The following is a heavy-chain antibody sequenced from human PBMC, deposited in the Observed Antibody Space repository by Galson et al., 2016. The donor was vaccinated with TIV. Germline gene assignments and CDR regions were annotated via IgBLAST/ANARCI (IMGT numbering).Heavy chain of an antibody. V-gene: IGHV5-51*01. Sequence: QSGAEVKKPGESLKISCRCSGYTFTSFWIGWVRQLPGRGLEWMGIIYPRDSQTRYSPSFQGHVTISTDKSISTAYLQWTSLKASDSAIYYCARSASAGSGWVDPWGQGTLVTVSS. CDR1: GYTFTSFW. CDR3: ARSASAGSGWVDP. CDR2: IYPRDSQT. J-gene: IGHJ5*02. D-gene: IGHD3-10*01.